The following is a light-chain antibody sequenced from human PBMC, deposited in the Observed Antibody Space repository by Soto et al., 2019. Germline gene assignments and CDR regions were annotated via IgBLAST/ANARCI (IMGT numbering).Light chain of an antibody. CDR3: CSYAGTYVYV. V-gene: IGLV2-11*01. CDR1: SSDVGGYNF. J-gene: IGLJ1*01. Sequence: QSALTQPRSVSGSPGQSVTVSCTGTSSDVGGYNFVSWYQQHPGKAPKLMIYDVSKRPSGVSDRFSGSKSGNTASLTISGLQAEGEAVYFCCSYAGTYVYVFGTGTKVTVL. CDR2: DVS.